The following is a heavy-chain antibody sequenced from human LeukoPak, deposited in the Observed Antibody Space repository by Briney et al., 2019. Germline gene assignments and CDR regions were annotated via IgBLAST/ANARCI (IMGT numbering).Heavy chain of an antibody. CDR1: GFTFSNYG. CDR3: ARDSSTSSYYFDY. J-gene: IGHJ4*02. D-gene: IGHD6-13*01. Sequence: PGGSLRLSCAASGFTFSNYGMHWVRQAPGKGLEWVAVIWYGGSNKYYADSVKGRFTISRDNSKNTLYLQMNSLRAEDTAVYYCARDSSTSSYYFDYWGQGTLVTVSS. CDR2: IWYGGSNK. V-gene: IGHV3-33*01.